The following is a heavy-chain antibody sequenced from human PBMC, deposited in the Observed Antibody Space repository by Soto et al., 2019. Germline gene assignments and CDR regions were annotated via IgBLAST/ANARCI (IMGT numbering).Heavy chain of an antibody. D-gene: IGHD6-6*01. CDR2: IWYDGSNK. CDR3: ARSYSSSSGYYYYGMDV. J-gene: IGHJ6*02. V-gene: IGHV3-33*01. CDR1: GFTFSSYG. Sequence: GGSLRLSCAASGFTFSSYGMHWVRQAPGKGLEWVAVIWYDGSNKYYADSVKGRFTISRDNSKNTLYLQMNSLRAEDTAVYYCARSYSSSSGYYYYGMDVWGQGTTVTVS.